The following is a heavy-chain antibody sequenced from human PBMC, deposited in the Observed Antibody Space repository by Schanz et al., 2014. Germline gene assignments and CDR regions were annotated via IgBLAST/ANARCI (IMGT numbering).Heavy chain of an antibody. CDR1: RYTFNTYG. J-gene: IGHJ3*02. V-gene: IGHV1-18*01. Sequence: QGQLVQSGPEVKEPGASVKVSCEASRYTFNTYGLNWVRQAPGQGLEWMGWISAYTNNTNYAQKVQGRVTMTRDTSATTAYMELSSLTSEDTAVYYCARGGGPEDVFDIWGQGTILTVSS. CDR3: ARGGGPEDVFDI. D-gene: IGHD5-12*01. CDR2: ISAYTNNT.